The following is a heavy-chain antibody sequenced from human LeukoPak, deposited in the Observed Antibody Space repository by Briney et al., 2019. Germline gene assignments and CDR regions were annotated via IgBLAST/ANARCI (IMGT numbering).Heavy chain of an antibody. CDR3: ARGRGEGRGIAMVRGVRAPSYNWFDP. CDR2: IYTTGST. D-gene: IGHD3-10*01. V-gene: IGHV4-61*09. J-gene: IGHJ5*02. CDR1: GDSISSGSFC. Sequence: SETLSLTCTVSGDSISSGSFCWSWIRQPAGKGLDWIGHIYTTGSTNYNPSLKSRVTISVDTSKNQFSLKLSSVTAAGTAVYYCARGRGEGRGIAMVRGVRAPSYNWFDPWGHGTQVTVSS.